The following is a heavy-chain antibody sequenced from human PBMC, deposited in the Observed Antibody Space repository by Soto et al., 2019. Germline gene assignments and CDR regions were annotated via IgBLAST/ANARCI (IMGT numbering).Heavy chain of an antibody. CDR1: GFTFSSYA. Sequence: QVQLVESGGGVVQPGRSLRLSCAASGFTFSSYAMHWVRQAPGKGLEWVAVISYDGSNKYYADSVKGRFTISRDNSKNTLYLQMNSLRAEDTAVYYCARNTRYNWNDVAGMDVWGQGTTVTVSS. J-gene: IGHJ6*02. V-gene: IGHV3-30-3*01. D-gene: IGHD1-1*01. CDR3: ARNTRYNWNDVAGMDV. CDR2: ISYDGSNK.